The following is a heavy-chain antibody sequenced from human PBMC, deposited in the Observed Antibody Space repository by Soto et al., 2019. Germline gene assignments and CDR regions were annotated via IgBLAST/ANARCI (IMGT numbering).Heavy chain of an antibody. CDR3: ARGEIMVRGVEFFYFDY. V-gene: IGHV4-59*01. D-gene: IGHD3-10*01. CDR2: IYYSGST. Sequence: QVQLQESGPGLVKPSETLSLTCTVSGGSISSYYWSWIRQPPGKGLEWIGYIYYSGSTNYNPSLKSRVTISVDAAKNQFSLKLSSVTAADTAVYYCARGEIMVRGVEFFYFDYWGQGTLVTVSS. J-gene: IGHJ4*02. CDR1: GGSISSYY.